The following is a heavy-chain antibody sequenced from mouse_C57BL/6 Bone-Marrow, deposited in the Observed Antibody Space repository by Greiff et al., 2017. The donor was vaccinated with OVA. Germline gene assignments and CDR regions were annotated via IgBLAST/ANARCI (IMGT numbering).Heavy chain of an antibody. D-gene: IGHD1-1*01. Sequence: VKLQESGPELVKPGASVKISCKASGYAFSSSWMNWVKQRPGQGLEWIGRIYPGDGDTNYNGKFKGKATLTADTSSSTAYMQLSSLTSEDSAVYFCARGVDYYGSWFAYRGQGTLGTVS. CDR2: IYPGDGDT. CDR1: GYAFSSSW. CDR3: ARGVDYYGSWFAY. J-gene: IGHJ3*01. V-gene: IGHV1-82*01.